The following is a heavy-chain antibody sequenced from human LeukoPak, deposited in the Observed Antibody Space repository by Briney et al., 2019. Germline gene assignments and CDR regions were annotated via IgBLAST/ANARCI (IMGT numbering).Heavy chain of an antibody. CDR1: GGSISSTNW. CDR2: IYRSGTT. J-gene: IGHJ4*02. D-gene: IGHD3-22*01. CDR3: ARDRYYYDSSGYCRFDY. V-gene: IGHV4-4*02. Sequence: PSETLSLTCAVSGGSISSTNWWSWVRQPPGKGLEWIGEIYRSGTTNYKPSLKSRVTISLDKSRNHFSLKLTSVTAADSAVYYCARDRYYYDSSGYCRFDYWGQGTLVTVSS.